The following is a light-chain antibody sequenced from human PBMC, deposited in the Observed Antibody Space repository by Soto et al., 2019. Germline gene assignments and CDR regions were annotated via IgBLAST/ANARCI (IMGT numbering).Light chain of an antibody. CDR1: QRISSW. J-gene: IGKJ1*01. CDR2: KAS. Sequence: DIQMTQSPSSLTASVGDRVTITCGASQRISSWLAWYQQKPGKAPKLLIYKASSLESKVPSTFGGSGSGTEFTLIISCLQPDDFATYYCQQYDSYPRTFRQGTQVEIK. CDR3: QQYDSYPRT. V-gene: IGKV1-5*03.